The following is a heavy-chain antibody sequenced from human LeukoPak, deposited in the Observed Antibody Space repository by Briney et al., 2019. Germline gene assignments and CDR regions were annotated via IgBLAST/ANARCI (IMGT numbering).Heavy chain of an antibody. CDR1: GFTFDDYG. J-gene: IGHJ4*02. V-gene: IGHV3-9*01. Sequence: GRSLRLSCAASGFTFDDYGIHWVRQAPGKGLEWVSGIDWNSGALGYADSVKGRFTTSRDNAENSLYLQMNSLRAEDTALYYCVKDRAANLYGSGAFESWGQGTLVTVSS. CDR2: IDWNSGAL. CDR3: VKDRAANLYGSGAFES. D-gene: IGHD3-10*01.